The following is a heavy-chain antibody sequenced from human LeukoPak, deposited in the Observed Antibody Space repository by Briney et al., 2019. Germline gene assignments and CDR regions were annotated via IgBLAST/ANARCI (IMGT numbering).Heavy chain of an antibody. V-gene: IGHV4-59*11. CDR3: ARESAYYYDSSGFYYYYGMDV. CDR2: IYYSGST. CDR1: GGSISSHY. D-gene: IGHD3-22*01. J-gene: IGHJ6*02. Sequence: TSETLSLTRTVSGGSISSHYWSWIRQPPGKGLEWIGYIYYSGSTNYNPSLKSRVTISVDTSKNQFSLKLSSVTAADTAVYYCARESAYYYDSSGFYYYYGMDVWGQGTTVTVSS.